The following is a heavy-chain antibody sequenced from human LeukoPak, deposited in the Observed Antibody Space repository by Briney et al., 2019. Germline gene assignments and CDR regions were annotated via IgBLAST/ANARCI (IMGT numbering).Heavy chain of an antibody. CDR2: INPNSGGT. V-gene: IGHV1-2*02. CDR1: GYTFTGYY. D-gene: IGHD2-15*01. J-gene: IGHJ5*02. Sequence: ASVKVSCKASGYTFTGYYMHWVRQAPGQGLEWMGWINPNSGGTNYAQKFQGRVTMTRDTSISTAYMELSRLTSDDTAVYYCARDPIVVVADDAHNWFDPWGQGTLVTVSS. CDR3: ARDPIVVVADDAHNWFDP.